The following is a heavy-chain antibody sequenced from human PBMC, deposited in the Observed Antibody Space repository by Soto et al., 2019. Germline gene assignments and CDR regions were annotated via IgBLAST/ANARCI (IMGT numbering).Heavy chain of an antibody. CDR2: INHSGST. D-gene: IGHD3-16*01. J-gene: IGHJ6*02. V-gene: IGHV4-34*01. CDR3: ARRRGGIRTYYYYGMDV. Sequence: PSETLSFTCAVYGGSFSGYYWSWIRQPPGKGLEWIGEINHSGSTNYNPSLKSRVTISVDTSKNQFSLKLSSVTAADTAVYYCARRRGGIRTYYYYGMDVWGQGTTVTVSS. CDR1: GGSFSGYY.